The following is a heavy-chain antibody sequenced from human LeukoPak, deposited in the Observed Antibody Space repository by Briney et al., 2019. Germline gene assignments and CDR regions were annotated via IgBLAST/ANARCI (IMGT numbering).Heavy chain of an antibody. V-gene: IGHV4-30-2*01. Sequence: PSETLSLTCAVSGGSISSGDYPWSWIRQPPGKGLEWIGYIFHTGHTSYNPSLKSRVTISVDMSKNQLSLKLSSVTAADTAVYYCARGFYGSGSQFDYWGQGTLVTVSS. J-gene: IGHJ4*02. D-gene: IGHD3-10*01. CDR2: IFHTGHT. CDR1: GGSISSGDYP. CDR3: ARGFYGSGSQFDY.